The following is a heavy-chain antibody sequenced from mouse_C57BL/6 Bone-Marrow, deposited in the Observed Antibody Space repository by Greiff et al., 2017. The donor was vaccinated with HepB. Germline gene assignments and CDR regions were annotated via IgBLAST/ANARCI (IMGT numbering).Heavy chain of an antibody. CDR2: ISGGGGNT. CDR3: ARHWYFDV. CDR1: GFTFSSYT. V-gene: IGHV5-9*01. Sequence: DVQLVESGGGLVKPGGSLKLSCAASGFTFSSYTMSWVRQTPEKRLEWVATISGGGGNTYYPDSVKGRFTISRDNAKNTLYLQMSSLRSEDTALYYCARHWYFDVWGTGTTVTVSS. J-gene: IGHJ1*03.